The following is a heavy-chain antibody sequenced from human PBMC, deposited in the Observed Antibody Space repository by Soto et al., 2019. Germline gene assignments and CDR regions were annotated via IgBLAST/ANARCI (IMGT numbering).Heavy chain of an antibody. Sequence: TETLSLTCTASGDSVSSYYWSWIRQPPGKGLEWIGFIYYRGSTKYNPSLKSRVTISADTSKKQLSLRLTSVTAADTAVYYCARGGTVGATPLDSWGQGTLVTVSS. CDR1: GDSVSSYY. V-gene: IGHV4-59*02. D-gene: IGHD1-26*01. CDR2: IYYRGST. J-gene: IGHJ4*02. CDR3: ARGGTVGATPLDS.